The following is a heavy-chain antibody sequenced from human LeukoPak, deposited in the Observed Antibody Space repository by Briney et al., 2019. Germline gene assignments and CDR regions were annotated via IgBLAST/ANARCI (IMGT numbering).Heavy chain of an antibody. CDR1: GGSISSGGYS. Sequence: SETLSLTCAVSGGSISSGGYSWSWIRQPPGKGLEWIGYIYHSGSTYYNPSLKSRVTISVDRSKNQFSLKLSSVTAADTAVYYCARESPLGGTFDYWGQGTLVTVSS. J-gene: IGHJ4*02. CDR3: ARESPLGGTFDY. D-gene: IGHD3-16*01. CDR2: IYHSGST. V-gene: IGHV4-30-2*01.